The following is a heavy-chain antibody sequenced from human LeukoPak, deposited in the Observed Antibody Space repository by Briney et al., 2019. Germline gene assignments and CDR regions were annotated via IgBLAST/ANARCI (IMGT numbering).Heavy chain of an antibody. D-gene: IGHD3-22*01. CDR3: ARGDKLYCDSSGYLFDY. CDR2: IIPIFGTA. Sequence: GASVKVSCKASGYTFTSYAISWVRQAPGQGLEWMGGIIPIFGTANYAQKFQGRVTITADKSTSTAYMELSSLRSEDTAVYYCARGDKLYCDSSGYLFDYWGQGTLVTVSS. V-gene: IGHV1-69*06. CDR1: GYTFTSYA. J-gene: IGHJ4*02.